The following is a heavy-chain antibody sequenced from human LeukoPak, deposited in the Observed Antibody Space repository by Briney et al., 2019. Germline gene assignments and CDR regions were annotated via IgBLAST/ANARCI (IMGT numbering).Heavy chain of an antibody. J-gene: IGHJ2*01. CDR2: ISGSGGST. CDR3: AKDASSGWGGDWYFDL. Sequence: GGSLRLSCAASGFTFSSYAMSWVRQAPGKGLEWVSAISGSGGSTYYADSVKGRFTISRDNSKNTLYLQMNSLRAEDTAVYYCAKDASSGWGGDWYFDLWGRGTLVTVSS. CDR1: GFTFSSYA. D-gene: IGHD6-19*01. V-gene: IGHV3-23*01.